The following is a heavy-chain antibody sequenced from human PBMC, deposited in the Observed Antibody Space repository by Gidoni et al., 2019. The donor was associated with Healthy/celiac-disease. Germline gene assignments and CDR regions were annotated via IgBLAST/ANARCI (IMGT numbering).Heavy chain of an antibody. V-gene: IGHV3-21*01. D-gene: IGHD6-19*01. CDR3: ARTEASSGWFNTQVSYYYYGMDV. J-gene: IGHJ6*02. Sequence: EVQLVESGGGLVKPGGSLRLSCAASGFTFSSYSMNWVRQAPGKGLEWVSSISSSSSYIYYADSVKGRFTISRDNAKNSLYLQMNSLRAEDTAVYYCARTEASSGWFNTQVSYYYYGMDVWGQGTTVTVSS. CDR2: ISSSSSYI. CDR1: GFTFSSYS.